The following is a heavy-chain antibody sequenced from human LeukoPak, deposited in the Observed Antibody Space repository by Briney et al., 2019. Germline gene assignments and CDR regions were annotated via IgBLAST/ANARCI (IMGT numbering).Heavy chain of an antibody. Sequence: GGSLRLSCAAPGFTFNNYAMNWVRQTPGKGTEWVSLISWKGDTTAYAESVRGRFTISRDNAKNSLYLHMNSLRPEDTAFYHCARHRCSSTTCSFDSWGQGSLVTVSS. CDR1: GFTFNNYA. CDR3: ARHRCSSTTCSFDS. CDR2: ISWKGDTT. V-gene: IGHV3-20*01. J-gene: IGHJ4*02. D-gene: IGHD2-2*01.